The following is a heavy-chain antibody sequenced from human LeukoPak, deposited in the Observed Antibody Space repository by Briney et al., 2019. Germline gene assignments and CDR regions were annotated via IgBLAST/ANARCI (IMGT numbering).Heavy chain of an antibody. CDR3: ASLLGGGSWYALFDY. CDR2: INQSGST. J-gene: IGHJ4*02. Sequence: SETLSLTCAVYGGSFSGYYWSWIRQPPGKGLEWIGEINQSGSTNYNPSLKSRVTMPVDTSKNQFSLKLSSVTAADTAVYYCASLLGGGSWYALFDYWGQGTLVTVSS. D-gene: IGHD2-15*01. CDR1: GGSFSGYY. V-gene: IGHV4-34*09.